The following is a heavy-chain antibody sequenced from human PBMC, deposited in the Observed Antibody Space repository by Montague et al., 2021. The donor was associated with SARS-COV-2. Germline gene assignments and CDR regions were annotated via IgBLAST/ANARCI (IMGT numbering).Heavy chain of an antibody. CDR1: GFTFSSYA. D-gene: IGHD4/OR15-4a*01. CDR2: ISYGGSNK. V-gene: IGHV3-30*04. J-gene: IGHJ3*01. Sequence: SLRLSCAASGFTFSSYAMHWVHQAPGKGLEWVAVISYGGSNKYYADSVKGRFTISRDNSKNTLYLQMNSLTPEDTAVYYCARDRVPPDYGGAFDLWGQGTLVTVSS. CDR3: ARDRVPPDYGGAFDL.